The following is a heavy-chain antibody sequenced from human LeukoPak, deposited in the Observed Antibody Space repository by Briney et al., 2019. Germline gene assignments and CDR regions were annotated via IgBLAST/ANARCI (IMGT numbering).Heavy chain of an antibody. D-gene: IGHD6-19*01. J-gene: IGHJ6*03. V-gene: IGHV1-2*02. CDR1: GYTFTSHY. Sequence: ASVKVSCKASGYTFTSHYVHWVRQAPGQGLEWMGWISAYNGNTNYAQKFQGRVTMTRDTSISTAYMELSRLRSDDTAVYYCARDGVAVAFYYYYYMDVWGKGTTVTVSS. CDR2: ISAYNGNT. CDR3: ARDGVAVAFYYYYYMDV.